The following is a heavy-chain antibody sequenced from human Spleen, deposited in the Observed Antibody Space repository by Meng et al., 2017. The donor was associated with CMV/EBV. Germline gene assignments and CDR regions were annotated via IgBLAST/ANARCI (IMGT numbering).Heavy chain of an antibody. Sequence: KAAGYIFTDNGVSWLRMAPGQGIEWMGWISGSNGRTNYAQNFQGRVTLTTDTSTTTAYMELESLRPDDTAVYYCARSHPWFGQLWFHDWGQGTWSPSPQ. CDR3: ARSHPWFGQLWFHD. V-gene: IGHV1-18*04. CDR2: ISGSNGRT. CDR1: GYIFTDNG. D-gene: IGHD3-10*01. J-gene: IGHJ1*01.